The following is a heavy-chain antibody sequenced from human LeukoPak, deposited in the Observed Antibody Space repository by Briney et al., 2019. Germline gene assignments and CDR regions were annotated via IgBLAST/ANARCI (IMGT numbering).Heavy chain of an antibody. J-gene: IGHJ4*02. CDR2: ISDNGAAT. CDR1: GFTYGTYA. V-gene: IGHV3-23*01. D-gene: IGHD2-2*02. Sequence: GGSLRLSCAASGFTYGTYAVSWVRQAPGKGLDWVSAISDNGAATYYADSVRGRFTVSRDNSINTVYLQMNSLRAEDTAVYYCANLGKYCSGFSCYKWGQGTLVTVSS. CDR3: ANLGKYCSGFSCYK.